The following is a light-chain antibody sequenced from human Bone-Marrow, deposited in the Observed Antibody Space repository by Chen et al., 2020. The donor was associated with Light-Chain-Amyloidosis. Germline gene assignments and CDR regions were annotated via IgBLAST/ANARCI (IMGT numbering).Light chain of an antibody. V-gene: IGLV1-40*01. CDR2: GNS. Sequence: QSVLTQPPSGSWAPGQRVTISCTGRSPNIGAGYDVHWYQQLPGTAPKLLIYGNSNRPSGVPDRFSGSKSGTSASLAITGLQAEDEADYYCQSYDSSLSGRVFGGGTKLTVL. J-gene: IGLJ3*02. CDR3: QSYDSSLSGRV. CDR1: SPNIGAGYD.